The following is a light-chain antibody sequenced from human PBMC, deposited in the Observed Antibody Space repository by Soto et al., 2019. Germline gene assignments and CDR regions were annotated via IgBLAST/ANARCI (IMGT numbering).Light chain of an antibody. CDR1: TSDVGGYNY. Sequence: SALTQPAPLSGAPGQSITLSCTGNTSDVGGYNYVSWYQQHPGKAPKLMIYDVSNRPSGVSNRFSGSKSGNTASLTISGLQAEDEADYYCSSYTSSSTLGVFGTGTKVTVL. J-gene: IGLJ1*01. V-gene: IGLV2-14*01. CDR3: SSYTSSSTLGV. CDR2: DVS.